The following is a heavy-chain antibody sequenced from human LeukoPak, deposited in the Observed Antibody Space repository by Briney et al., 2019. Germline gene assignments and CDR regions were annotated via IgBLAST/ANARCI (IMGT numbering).Heavy chain of an antibody. J-gene: IGHJ6*03. Sequence: SETLSLTCAVYGGSFSGYYWSWIRQPPGEGLEWIGEINHSGSTNYNPSLKSRVTISVDTSKNQFSLKLSSVTAADTAVYYCARNYGDFYYYYMDVRGKGTTVTVSS. V-gene: IGHV4-34*01. CDR2: INHSGST. D-gene: IGHD4-17*01. CDR1: GGSFSGYY. CDR3: ARNYGDFYYYYMDV.